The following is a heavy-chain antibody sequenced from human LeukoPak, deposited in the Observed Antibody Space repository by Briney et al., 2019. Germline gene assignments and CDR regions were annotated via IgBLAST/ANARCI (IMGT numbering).Heavy chain of an antibody. CDR2: INPNSGGT. CDR1: GYTFTGYY. CDR3: ARVARRLAATRFFWFDP. D-gene: IGHD2-15*01. Sequence: GASVKVSCKASGYTFTGYYMHWVRQAPGQGLEWMGWINPNSGGTNYAQKFQGRVTMTRDTSISTAYMELSRLRSDDTAVYYCARVARRLAATRFFWFDPWGQGTLVTVSS. V-gene: IGHV1-2*02. J-gene: IGHJ5*02.